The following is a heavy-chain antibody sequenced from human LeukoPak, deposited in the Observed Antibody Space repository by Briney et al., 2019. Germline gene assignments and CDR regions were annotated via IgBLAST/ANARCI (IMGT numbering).Heavy chain of an antibody. J-gene: IGHJ5*02. CDR1: GYTFTSYA. CDR2: MNPNSGNT. CDR3: ARLITMVRGVSDP. D-gene: IGHD3-10*01. Sequence: ASVKVSCKASGYTFTSYAMNWVRPAPGQGLEWMGWMNPNSGNTGYAQKFQGRVTMTRNTSISTAYMELSSLRSEDTAVYYCARLITMVRGVSDPWGQGTLVTVSS. V-gene: IGHV1-8*02.